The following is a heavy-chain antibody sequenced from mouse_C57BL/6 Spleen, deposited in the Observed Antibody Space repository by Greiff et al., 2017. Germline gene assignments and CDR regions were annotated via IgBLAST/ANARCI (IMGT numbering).Heavy chain of an antibody. CDR3: ARPSTTGQYAMDY. D-gene: IGHD1-1*01. V-gene: IGHV1-36*01. J-gene: IGHJ4*01. CDR1: GFTFTAYY. Sequence: EVQLQQSGPVLVKPGPSVKISCKASGFTFTAYYMPWLKQIHGKSLDLIGLVYPYHGGTTYNQKFKGKATLPVDTSSSTAYMELNSLTSEDSAVYYCARPSTTGQYAMDYWGKGASGTVAS. CDR2: VYPYHGGT.